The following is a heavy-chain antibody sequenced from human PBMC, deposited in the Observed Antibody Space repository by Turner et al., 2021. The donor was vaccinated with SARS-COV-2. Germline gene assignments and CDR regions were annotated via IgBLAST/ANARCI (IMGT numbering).Heavy chain of an antibody. CDR3: AKVLGYSSSWYFGGSDY. CDR2: ISYDGSNK. Sequence: QVQLVESGGGVVQPGRSLRLSCAASGFTFSSYGMHWVRQAPGKGLEWVVVISYDGSNKYYADSVKGRFTISRDNSKNTLYLQMNSLRAEDTAVYYCAKVLGYSSSWYFGGSDYWGQGTLVTVSS. D-gene: IGHD6-13*01. V-gene: IGHV3-30*18. J-gene: IGHJ4*02. CDR1: GFTFSSYG.